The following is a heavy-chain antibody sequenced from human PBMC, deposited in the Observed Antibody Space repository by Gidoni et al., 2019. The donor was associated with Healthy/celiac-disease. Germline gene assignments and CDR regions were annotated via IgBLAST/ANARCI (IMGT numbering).Heavy chain of an antibody. Sequence: QVTLRESGPALVKLTQTLTLTCTSSGFSPSTSGMYVSWIRQPPGKALEWLARIDWDDDKYYSTSLKTRLTISKDTSKNQVVLTMTNVDPVDTAAYYCARARTVAGTRTLDCWGQGTLVTVSS. CDR3: ARARTVAGTRTLDC. J-gene: IGHJ4*02. V-gene: IGHV2-70*15. CDR1: GFSPSTSGMY. CDR2: IDWDDDK. D-gene: IGHD6-19*01.